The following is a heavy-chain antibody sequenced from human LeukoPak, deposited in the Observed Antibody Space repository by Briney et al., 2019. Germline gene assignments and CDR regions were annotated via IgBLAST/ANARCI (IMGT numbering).Heavy chain of an antibody. D-gene: IGHD6-19*01. J-gene: IGHJ5*02. V-gene: IGHV3-23*01. Sequence: GRSLRLSCAASGFTFDDYAMHWVRQAPGKGLEWVSAISGSGGSTYYADSVKGRFTISRDNSKNTLYLQMNSRRAEDTAVYYCAKDRGIAVPNWFDPWGQGTLVTVSS. CDR3: AKDRGIAVPNWFDP. CDR2: ISGSGGST. CDR1: GFTFDDYA.